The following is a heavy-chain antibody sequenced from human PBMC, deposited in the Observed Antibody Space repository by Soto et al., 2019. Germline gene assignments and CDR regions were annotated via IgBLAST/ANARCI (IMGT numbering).Heavy chain of an antibody. CDR2: ISSSGSTI. CDR3: ARGYSSGPYNWFDP. CDR1: GFTFSDYY. J-gene: IGHJ5*02. Sequence: QVQLVESGGGLVKPGGSLRLSCAASGFTFSDYYMSWIRQAPGKGLEWVSYISSSGSTIYYADSVKGRFTISRDNXXTALYLQMNRLRAEDTAVYYCARGYSSGPYNWFDPWGQGTLVTVSS. V-gene: IGHV3-11*01. D-gene: IGHD6-19*01.